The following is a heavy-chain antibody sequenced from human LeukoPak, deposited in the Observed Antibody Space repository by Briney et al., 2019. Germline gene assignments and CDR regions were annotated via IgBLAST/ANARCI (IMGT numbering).Heavy chain of an antibody. D-gene: IGHD6-13*01. V-gene: IGHV3-7*01. CDR2: IKQDGSEK. CDR3: ASLPISIAAAGTLGYFQH. Sequence: GGSLRLSCAASGFTFSSYRMSWVRQAPGKGLEWVANIKQDGSEKYYVDSVKGRFTISRDNAKNSLYLQMNSLRAEDTAVYYCASLPISIAAAGTLGYFQHWGQGTLVTVSS. J-gene: IGHJ1*01. CDR1: GFTFSSYR.